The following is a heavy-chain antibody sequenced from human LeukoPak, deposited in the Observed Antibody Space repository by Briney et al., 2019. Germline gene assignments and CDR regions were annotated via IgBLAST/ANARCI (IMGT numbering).Heavy chain of an antibody. CDR2: IDSSGGYM. CDR1: GFTFSDYA. CDR3: LRGDRRDY. J-gene: IGHJ4*02. Sequence: GGSLRLSCAASGFTFSDYAMTWVRQAPGKGLEWVSSIDSSGGYMFYADSVKGRFIISRDNAKDSLYLQMNSLRVEDTAVYYCLRGDRRDYWGQGTLVTVSS. V-gene: IGHV3-21*06.